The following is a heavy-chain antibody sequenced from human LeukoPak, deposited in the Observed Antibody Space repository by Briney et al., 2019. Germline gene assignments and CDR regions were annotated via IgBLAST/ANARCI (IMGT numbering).Heavy chain of an antibody. J-gene: IGHJ6*03. Sequence: ASVKVSCKASGYTFTIYYMHWGPQAPGQGREWMGLINPSGGSTSYAQNFQSRVTMTRDMSTSTVYMELSSLRSEDTAVYYCARERGNDFWSGRVQTMDVWGKGTTVTVSS. CDR1: GYTFTIYY. V-gene: IGHV1-46*01. CDR3: ARERGNDFWSGRVQTMDV. D-gene: IGHD3-3*01. CDR2: INPSGGST.